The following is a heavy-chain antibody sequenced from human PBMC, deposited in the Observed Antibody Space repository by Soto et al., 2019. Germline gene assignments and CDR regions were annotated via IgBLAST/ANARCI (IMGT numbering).Heavy chain of an antibody. CDR2: MNPNSGNT. CDR1: GYTFTSYD. Sequence: ASVKVSCKASGYTFTSYDINWVRQATGQGLEWMGWMNPNSGNTGYAQKFQGRVTMTRNTSISTAYMELSSLSVEDTAIYYCAKRPACPNPGCHVQGHHYFDYWGQ. D-gene: IGHD2-2*01. CDR3: AKRPACPNPGCHVQGHHYFDY. J-gene: IGHJ4*01. V-gene: IGHV1-8*01.